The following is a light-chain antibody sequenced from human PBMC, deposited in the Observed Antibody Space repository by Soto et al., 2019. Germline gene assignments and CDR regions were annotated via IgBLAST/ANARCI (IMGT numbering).Light chain of an antibody. CDR3: GTWDSRLSAYV. V-gene: IGLV1-51*01. J-gene: IGLJ1*01. Sequence: QSFLTQPPSVSAAPGQKVTISCAGSSSNIGDNYVSWYQQLPGTAPKLLIYDNNMRASGIPDRVSGSKSGTSATLGITGLQSGDEADYYCGTWDSRLSAYVFGTGTKVTVL. CDR1: SSNIGDNY. CDR2: DNN.